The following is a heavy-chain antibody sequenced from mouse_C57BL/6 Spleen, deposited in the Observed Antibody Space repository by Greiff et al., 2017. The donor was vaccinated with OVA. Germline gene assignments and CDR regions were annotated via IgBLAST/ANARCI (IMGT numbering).Heavy chain of an antibody. CDR3: ARGEGLLFYAMDY. Sequence: QVQLQQPGAELVRPGSSVKLSCKASGYTFTSYWMHWVKQRPIQGLEWIGNIDPSDSETHYNQKFKDKATLTVDKSSSTAYMQLSSLTSEDSAVYYCARGEGLLFYAMDYWGQGTSVTVSS. D-gene: IGHD1-1*01. CDR1: GYTFTSYW. CDR2: IDPSDSET. J-gene: IGHJ4*01. V-gene: IGHV1-52*01.